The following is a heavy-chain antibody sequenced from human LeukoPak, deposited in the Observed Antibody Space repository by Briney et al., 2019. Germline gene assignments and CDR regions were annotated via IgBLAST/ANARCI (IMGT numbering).Heavy chain of an antibody. Sequence: SETLSLTCAVYGGSFSGYYWSWIRQPPGKGLEWIGEINHSGSTNYNPSLKSRVTISVDTSKNQFSLKLSSVTAADTAVYYCARHARTYYYGSGSYFGYWGQGTLVTVSS. J-gene: IGHJ4*02. CDR1: GGSFSGYY. CDR3: ARHARTYYYGSGSYFGY. V-gene: IGHV4-34*01. D-gene: IGHD3-10*01. CDR2: INHSGST.